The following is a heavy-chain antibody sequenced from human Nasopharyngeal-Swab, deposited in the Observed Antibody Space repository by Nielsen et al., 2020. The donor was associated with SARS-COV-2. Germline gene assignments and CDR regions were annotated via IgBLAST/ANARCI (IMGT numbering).Heavy chain of an antibody. CDR2: ISGSGDTT. J-gene: IGHJ5*02. CDR3: AKYNWNTMATFDP. Sequence: GESLKISCAASGFTFSSYAMNWVRQAPGKGLEWVSIISGSGDTTYYADSVKDRFTISRDNSKNTLYLQMNSLRAEDTAVYYCAKYNWNTMATFDPWGQGTLVTVSS. D-gene: IGHD1-20*01. V-gene: IGHV3-23*01. CDR1: GFTFSSYA.